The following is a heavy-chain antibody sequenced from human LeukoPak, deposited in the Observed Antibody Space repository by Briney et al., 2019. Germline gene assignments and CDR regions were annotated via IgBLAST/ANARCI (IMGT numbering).Heavy chain of an antibody. CDR2: IYTSGST. Sequence: SETLSLTCTVSGGSISSYYWSWIRQPPGKGLEWIGYIYTSGSTNYNPSLKSRVTISVDTSKNQFSLKLSSVTAADTAVYYCARLSGGSFDSWGQGTLVTVSS. D-gene: IGHD2-15*01. CDR1: GGSISSYY. CDR3: ARLSGGSFDS. J-gene: IGHJ4*02. V-gene: IGHV4-4*09.